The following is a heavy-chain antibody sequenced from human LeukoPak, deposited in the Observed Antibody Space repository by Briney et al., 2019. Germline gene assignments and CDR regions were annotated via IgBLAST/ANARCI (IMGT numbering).Heavy chain of an antibody. Sequence: SETLSLTCTVSGGSISSGSYYWSWIRQPAGKGLEWIGRIYTSGSTNYNPSLESRVTISVDTSKNQFSLKLSSVTAADTAVYYCARVTKGGYYNCWGQGTLVTVS. CDR3: ARVTKGGYYNC. CDR2: IYTSGST. J-gene: IGHJ4*02. CDR1: GGSISSGSYY. V-gene: IGHV4-61*02. D-gene: IGHD3-22*01.